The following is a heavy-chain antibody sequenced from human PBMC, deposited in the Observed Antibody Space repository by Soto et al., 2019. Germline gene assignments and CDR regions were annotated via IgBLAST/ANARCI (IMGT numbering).Heavy chain of an antibody. Sequence: GASVKVSCKASGHTLDTYGVSWVRQAPGQGLEWMGWISADSGNTYYAQRFQDRLIVTTDTSTTTAYMEVGSLRADDTAVYYCAREYCTTTSCYAPDYWGQGTLVTVSS. D-gene: IGHD2-2*01. CDR2: ISADSGNT. J-gene: IGHJ4*02. CDR1: GHTLDTYG. CDR3: AREYCTTTSCYAPDY. V-gene: IGHV1-18*01.